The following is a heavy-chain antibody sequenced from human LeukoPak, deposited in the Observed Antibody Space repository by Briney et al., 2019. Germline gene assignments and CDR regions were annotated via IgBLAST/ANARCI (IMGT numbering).Heavy chain of an antibody. CDR1: GGSISSSSYY. V-gene: IGHV4-39*07. Sequence: SETLSLTCTVSGGSISSSSYYWGWIRQPPGKGLEWIGSIYYSGSTYYNPSLKSRVTISVDTSKNQFSLKLSSVTAADTAVYYCAGRLTIAVAGTAKDLWGRGTLVTVSS. J-gene: IGHJ2*01. CDR2: IYYSGST. CDR3: AGRLTIAVAGTAKDL. D-gene: IGHD6-19*01.